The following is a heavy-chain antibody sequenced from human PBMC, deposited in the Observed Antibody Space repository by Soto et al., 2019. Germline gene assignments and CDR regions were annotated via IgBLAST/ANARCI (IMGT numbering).Heavy chain of an antibody. Sequence: ASVKVSCKASGYTFTSYYMHWVRQAPGQGLEWMGIINPSGGSTSYAQKFQGRVTMTGDTSTSTVYMELSSLRSEDTAVYYCAREIGSRYSSGWHGMDVWGQGTTVTVSS. V-gene: IGHV1-46*01. D-gene: IGHD6-19*01. CDR1: GYTFTSYY. CDR3: AREIGSRYSSGWHGMDV. CDR2: INPSGGST. J-gene: IGHJ6*02.